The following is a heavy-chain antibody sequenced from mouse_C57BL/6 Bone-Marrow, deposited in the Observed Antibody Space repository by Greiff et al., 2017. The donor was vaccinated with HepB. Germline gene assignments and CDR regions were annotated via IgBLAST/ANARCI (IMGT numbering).Heavy chain of an antibody. CDR2: IDPSDSYT. V-gene: IGHV1-69*01. J-gene: IGHJ2*01. D-gene: IGHD2-2*01. Sequence: QVQLQQPGAELVLPGASVKLSCKASGYTFTSYWMPWVNQRPGQGLEWIGEIDPSDSYTNYNQKFKGKSTLTVDKSSSTAYMQLSSLTSEDSAVYYCARGWLRRRDYFDYWGQGTTLTVSS. CDR1: GYTFTSYW. CDR3: ARGWLRRRDYFDY.